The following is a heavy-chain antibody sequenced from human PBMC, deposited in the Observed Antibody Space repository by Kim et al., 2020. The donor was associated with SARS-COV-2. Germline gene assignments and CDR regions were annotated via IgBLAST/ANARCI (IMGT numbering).Heavy chain of an antibody. CDR3: ATFGVVIRNYYGMDV. Sequence: SETLSLTCTVSGGSISSGGYYWSWIRQHPGKGLEWIGYIYYSGSTYYNPSLKSRVTISVDTSKNQFSLKLSSVTAADTAVYYCATFGVVIRNYYGMDVWGQGTTVTVSS. D-gene: IGHD3-3*01. CDR1: GGSISSGGYY. J-gene: IGHJ6*02. CDR2: IYYSGST. V-gene: IGHV4-31*03.